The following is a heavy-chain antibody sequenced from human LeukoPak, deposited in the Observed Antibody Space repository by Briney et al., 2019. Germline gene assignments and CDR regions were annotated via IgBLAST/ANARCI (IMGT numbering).Heavy chain of an antibody. V-gene: IGHV3-49*04. J-gene: IGHJ4*02. CDR3: TRTISNYGGNSGFDY. CDR2: IRSKAYDGTT. D-gene: IGHD4-23*01. Sequence: GGSLRLSCTASGFTFGDYAMSWVRQAPGKGLEWVGFIRSKAYDGTTEYAASVKGRFTISRDDSKSIAYLQMNSLKTEDTAVYYCTRTISNYGGNSGFDYWGQGTLVTVSS. CDR1: GFTFGDYA.